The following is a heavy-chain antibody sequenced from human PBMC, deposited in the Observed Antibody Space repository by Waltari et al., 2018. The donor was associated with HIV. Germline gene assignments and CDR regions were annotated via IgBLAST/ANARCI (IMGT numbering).Heavy chain of an antibody. Sequence: QVQLQESGPGLVKPSETLSLICAVSGYSLSRGYNWGWIRQPPGEGLEWIGSTSYSEGTYYNPPLRSRVTISLDTSKNQFSLNLNSVTAADTAVYFCARRRAQGDFDYWGQGTLVTVSS. J-gene: IGHJ4*02. D-gene: IGHD1-26*01. V-gene: IGHV4-38-2*01. CDR2: TSYSEGT. CDR1: GYSLSRGYN. CDR3: ARRRAQGDFDY.